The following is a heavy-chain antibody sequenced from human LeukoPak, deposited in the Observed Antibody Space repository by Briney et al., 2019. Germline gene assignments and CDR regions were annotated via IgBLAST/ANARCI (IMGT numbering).Heavy chain of an antibody. Sequence: SETLSLTCAVYGGSFSGYYWSWIRQPPGKGLEWIGEINHSGSTNYNPSLKSRVTISVDTSKNQFSLKLSSVTAADTAVYYCARGLGYCSSTSCPYFQHWGQGTLVTVSS. D-gene: IGHD2-2*01. CDR1: GGSFSGYY. J-gene: IGHJ1*01. CDR2: INHSGST. V-gene: IGHV4-34*01. CDR3: ARGLGYCSSTSCPYFQH.